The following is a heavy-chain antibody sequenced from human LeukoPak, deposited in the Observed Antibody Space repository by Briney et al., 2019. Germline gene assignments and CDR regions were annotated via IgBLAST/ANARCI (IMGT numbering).Heavy chain of an antibody. Sequence: ASVKVSFKSSVYTFTSYYMHWVRQAPGQGLEWMGIINPSGGSTSYAQKFQGRVTMTRDTSTSTVYMELSSLRSEDTAVYYCASTPPRRFSWFDPWGQGTLVTVSS. CDR1: VYTFTSYY. V-gene: IGHV1-46*01. CDR3: ASTPPRRFSWFDP. J-gene: IGHJ5*02. CDR2: INPSGGST.